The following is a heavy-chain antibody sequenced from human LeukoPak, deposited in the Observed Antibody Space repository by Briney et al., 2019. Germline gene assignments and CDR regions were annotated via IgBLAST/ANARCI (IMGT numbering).Heavy chain of an antibody. J-gene: IGHJ4*02. Sequence: PSETLSLTCTVSGGSISSSSYYWGWIRQPPGKGLEWIGSIYYSGSTYYNPSLKSRVTISVDTSKNQFSLKLSSVTAADTAVYYCVVPRYSSSWYVSVVLGYWGQGTLVTVSS. D-gene: IGHD6-13*01. CDR2: IYYSGST. CDR1: GGSISSSSYY. CDR3: VVPRYSSSWYVSVVLGY. V-gene: IGHV4-39*01.